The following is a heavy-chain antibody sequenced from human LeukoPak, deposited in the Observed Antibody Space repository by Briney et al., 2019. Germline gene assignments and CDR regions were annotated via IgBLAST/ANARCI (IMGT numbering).Heavy chain of an antibody. CDR1: GFTFSSYS. CDR2: ISSSSSYI. J-gene: IGHJ4*02. CDR3: ANLARTTVVTLDY. D-gene: IGHD4-23*01. V-gene: IGHV3-21*01. Sequence: PGGSLRLSCAASGFTFSSYSMNWVRQAPGKGLEWVSSISSSSSYIYYADSVKGRFTISRDNAKNSLYLQMNSLRAEDTAVYYCANLARTTVVTLDYWGQGTLVTVSS.